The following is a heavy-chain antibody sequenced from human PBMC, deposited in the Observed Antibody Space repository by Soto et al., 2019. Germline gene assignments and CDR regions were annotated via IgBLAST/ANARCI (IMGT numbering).Heavy chain of an antibody. CDR2: IKQDGSEK. V-gene: IGHV3-7*01. Sequence: GGSLRLSCAASGFTFSSFWMSWVRQAPGKGLEWVANIKQDGSEKYYVDSVKGRFTISRDNAKNSLYLQMNSLRAEDTAVYYCARDHYDFWSGYYWFDPWGQGTLVTVSS. J-gene: IGHJ5*02. CDR1: GFTFSSFW. D-gene: IGHD3-3*01. CDR3: ARDHYDFWSGYYWFDP.